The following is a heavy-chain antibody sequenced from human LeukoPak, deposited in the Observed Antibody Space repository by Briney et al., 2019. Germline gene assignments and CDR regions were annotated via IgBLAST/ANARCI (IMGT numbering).Heavy chain of an antibody. CDR1: GGSISSSNYY. D-gene: IGHD2-15*01. Sequence: PSETLSLTCTVSGGSISSSNYYWGWIRQPPGKGLEWIGSIDYSGSTYYSPSLKRRVTISVDTSKNQVSLKLSSVTAADTAVYYCARPNIRYCSGGACSNDGSDYWGQGTLVTVSS. CDR3: ARPNIRYCSGGACSNDGSDY. J-gene: IGHJ4*02. V-gene: IGHV4-39*07. CDR2: IDYSGST.